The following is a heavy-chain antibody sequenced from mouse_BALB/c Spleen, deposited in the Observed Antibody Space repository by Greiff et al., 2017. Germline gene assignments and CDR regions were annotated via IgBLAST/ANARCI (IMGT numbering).Heavy chain of an antibody. CDR1: GYSITSGYY. D-gene: IGHD2-4*01. CDR2: ISYDGSN. Sequence: EVKLMESGPGLVKPSQSLSLTCSVTGYSITSGYYWNWIRQFPGNKLEWMGYISYDGSNNYNPSLKNRISITRDTSKNQFFLKLNSVTTEDTATYYCARAYDYDWAYWGQGTLVTVSA. V-gene: IGHV3-6*02. CDR3: ARAYDYDWAY. J-gene: IGHJ3*01.